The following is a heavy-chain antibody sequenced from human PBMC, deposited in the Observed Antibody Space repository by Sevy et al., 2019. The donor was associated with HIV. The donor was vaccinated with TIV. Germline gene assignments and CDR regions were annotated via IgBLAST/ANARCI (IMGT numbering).Heavy chain of an antibody. V-gene: IGHV3-9*01. CDR1: GFTFDDYA. J-gene: IGHJ6*02. D-gene: IGHD3-10*01. Sequence: GGSLRLSCAASGFTFDDYAMHWVRQAPGKGLEWVSGISWNSGSIGYADSVKGRFTISRDNAKNSLYLQMNSLRAEDTALYYCAKDVYGSGSSVGMDVWGRGTTVTVSS. CDR2: ISWNSGSI. CDR3: AKDVYGSGSSVGMDV.